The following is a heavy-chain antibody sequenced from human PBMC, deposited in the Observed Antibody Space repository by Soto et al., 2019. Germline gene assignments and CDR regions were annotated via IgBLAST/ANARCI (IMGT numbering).Heavy chain of an antibody. V-gene: IGHV3-23*01. CDR2: ISGSGGST. CDR1: GFTFSSYA. J-gene: IGHJ4*02. D-gene: IGHD3-22*01. CDR3: AKDLTSSYYYDSSGYLN. Sequence: PGGSLRLSCAASGFTFSSYAMHWVRQAPGKGLEWVSAISGSGGSTYYADSVKGRFTISRDNSKNTLYLQMNSLRAEDTAVYYCAKDLTSSYYYDSSGYLNWGQGTLVTVSS.